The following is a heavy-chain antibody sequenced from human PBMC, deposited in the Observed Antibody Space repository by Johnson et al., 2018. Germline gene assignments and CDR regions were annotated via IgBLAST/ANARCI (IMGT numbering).Heavy chain of an antibody. D-gene: IGHD3-22*01. CDR2: IYSGGST. Sequence: EVQLLESGGGLVKPGGSLRLSCAASGFTFSDYYMSWVRQAPGKGLEWVSVIYSGGSTYYADSVKGGFTISRDNSKHTLYLQMNSLRAEDTAVYYCAKGKLLDSSGYYGYAFDIWGQGTLVTVSS. CDR1: GFTFSDYY. V-gene: IGHV3-66*01. J-gene: IGHJ1*01. CDR3: AKGKLLDSSGYYGYAFDI.